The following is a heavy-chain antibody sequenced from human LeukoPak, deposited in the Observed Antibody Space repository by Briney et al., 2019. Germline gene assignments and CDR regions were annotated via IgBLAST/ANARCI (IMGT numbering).Heavy chain of an antibody. CDR3: ARGASCGGDCYSPDY. CDR2: IIPIFDTT. Sequence: SVKVSCKASGGTFSNYPISWVRQAPGQGLEWIGRIIPIFDTTNYAQKFQGRVTITTDESTNTAYMELSSLRSEDTAVYYCARGASCGGDCYSPDYWGQGTLVTVAS. CDR1: GGTFSNYP. D-gene: IGHD2-21*02. V-gene: IGHV1-69*05. J-gene: IGHJ4*02.